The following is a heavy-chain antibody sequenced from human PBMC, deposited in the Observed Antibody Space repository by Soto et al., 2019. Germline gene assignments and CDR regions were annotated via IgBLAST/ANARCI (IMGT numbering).Heavy chain of an antibody. CDR2: INAGNGNT. D-gene: IGHD3-9*01. V-gene: IGHV1-3*01. Sequence: ASVKVSCKASGYTFTIYAMHWVRQAPGQRLEWMGWINAGNGNTKYSQKFQGRVTITRDTSASTAYMELSSLRSEDTAVYYCARGYDILTGYVYWGQGTQVTVSS. CDR3: ARGYDILTGYVY. CDR1: GYTFTIYA. J-gene: IGHJ4*02.